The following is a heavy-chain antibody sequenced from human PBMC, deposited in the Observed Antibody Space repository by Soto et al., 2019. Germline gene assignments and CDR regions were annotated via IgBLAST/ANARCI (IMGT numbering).Heavy chain of an antibody. CDR3: AIVFDSMIPTAY. CDR1: GFTFSSYW. CDR2: INGDGSYT. V-gene: IGHV3-74*01. D-gene: IGHD3-22*01. Sequence: EVQLVESGGDLVQPGGSLRLSCAASGFTFSSYWMYWVRQAAGKGLVWVSRINGDGSYTSYADSVKGRFTISRDTAKKTLYLQMFRLRLEDTAVYYCAIVFDSMIPTAYCGQGTLVTVSS. J-gene: IGHJ4*02.